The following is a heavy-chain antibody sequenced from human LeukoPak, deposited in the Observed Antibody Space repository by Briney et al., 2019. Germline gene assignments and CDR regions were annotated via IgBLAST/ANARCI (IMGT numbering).Heavy chain of an antibody. CDR3: ARGYCSSTSCYPLFDY. D-gene: IGHD2-2*01. V-gene: IGHV5-51*01. CDR1: GYSFTSYW. J-gene: IGHJ4*02. Sequence: GKSLKISCKGSGYSFTSYWIGWVRQMPGKGLEWMGIIYPGDSDTRYSPSFQGQVTISADKSISTAYLQWSSLKASDTAMYYCARGYCSSTSCYPLFDYWGQGTLVTVSS. CDR2: IYPGDSDT.